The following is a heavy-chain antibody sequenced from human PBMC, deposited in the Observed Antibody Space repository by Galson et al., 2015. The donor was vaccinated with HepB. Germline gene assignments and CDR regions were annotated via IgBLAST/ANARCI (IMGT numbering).Heavy chain of an antibody. Sequence: SLRLSCAASGFNFIDHYMDWVRQAPGKGLEWIGRIRNKANGYTTEYAASVKGRFTISRDDSYNSLYLQLNSLKTEDTAVYYCATRVGGAAAYWGQRTLVTVSS. CDR3: ATRVGGAAAY. CDR1: GFNFIDHY. V-gene: IGHV3-72*01. J-gene: IGHJ4*02. D-gene: IGHD1-26*01. CDR2: IRNKANGYTT.